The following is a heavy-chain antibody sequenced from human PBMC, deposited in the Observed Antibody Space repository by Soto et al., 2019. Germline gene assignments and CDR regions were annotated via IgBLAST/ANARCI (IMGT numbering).Heavy chain of an antibody. J-gene: IGHJ3*02. CDR3: ARDSMAYGFDI. CDR1: GGSISSGDYY. Sequence: PSETLSLTCTVSGGSISSGDYYWSWIRQPPGKGXEXIGXXYXSXXXYXXXXLKSRVTISVDTSKNQFSLKLSSVTAPDTAVYYCARDSMAYGFDIWGQGTMVTVSS. CDR2: XYXSXXX. V-gene: IGHV4-30-4*01.